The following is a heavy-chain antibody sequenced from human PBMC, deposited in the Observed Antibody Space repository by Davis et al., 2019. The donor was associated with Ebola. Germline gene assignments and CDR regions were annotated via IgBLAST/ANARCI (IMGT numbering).Heavy chain of an antibody. CDR2: ISSSGRTI. Sequence: GESLKISCAASGFTFSDYYMTWIRQAPGKGLEWVSYISSSGRTIFYADSVKGRFTIYRDNAKNSLYLQMNSLRDEDTAVYYCARDPRPDFWSDYYIHYYYYMDVWGKGTTVTVSS. CDR1: GFTFSDYY. D-gene: IGHD3-3*01. V-gene: IGHV3-11*04. CDR3: ARDPRPDFWSDYYIHYYYYMDV. J-gene: IGHJ6*03.